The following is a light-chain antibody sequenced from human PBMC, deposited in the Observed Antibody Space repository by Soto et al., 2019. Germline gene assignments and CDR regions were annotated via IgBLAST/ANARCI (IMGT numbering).Light chain of an antibody. V-gene: IGLV2-14*01. Sequence: QSALTQPASVSRSPGQSITISCTGTSSDIGNYNYVSWYQHHPGKAPKLMIYAVTNRPSGVSNRFSGSKSGNTASLTISGLQAEDEGDYYCSSYTTYNTRVFGGGTKLTVL. J-gene: IGLJ3*02. CDR3: SSYTTYNTRV. CDR2: AVT. CDR1: SSDIGNYNY.